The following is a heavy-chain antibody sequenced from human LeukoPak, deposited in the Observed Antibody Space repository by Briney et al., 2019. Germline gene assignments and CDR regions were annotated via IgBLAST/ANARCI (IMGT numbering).Heavy chain of an antibody. Sequence: PGGSLRLCCAASGFTFSRNSMNWVRQAAGKGLEWVSSIGSSSSSYIYYGDSVKGRFTISRDNAKNSLYLQMNSLRAEDTAVYYCARGLYGEDAFDIWGQGTMVTVSS. J-gene: IGHJ3*02. D-gene: IGHD3-10*01. CDR3: ARGLYGEDAFDI. CDR2: IGSSSSSYI. CDR1: GFTFSRNS. V-gene: IGHV3-21*01.